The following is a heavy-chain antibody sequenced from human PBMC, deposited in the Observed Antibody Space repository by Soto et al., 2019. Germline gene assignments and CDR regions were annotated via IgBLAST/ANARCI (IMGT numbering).Heavy chain of an antibody. V-gene: IGHV4-59*03. D-gene: IGHD6-13*01. Sequence: SETLSLTCTVSGDSIRSSYWTWIRQAPGRGLEWIGDIYHTGTTNYNPSLKSRVSISVDTSKNQFSLRLRSVTAADTAIYFCAKISAGSTDETMFTVFDHWGQGTLVTVS. J-gene: IGHJ4*02. CDR2: IYHTGTT. CDR3: AKISAGSTDETMFTVFDH. CDR1: GDSIRSSY.